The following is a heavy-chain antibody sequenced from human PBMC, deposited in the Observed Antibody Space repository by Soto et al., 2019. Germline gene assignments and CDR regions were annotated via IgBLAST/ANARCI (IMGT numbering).Heavy chain of an antibody. D-gene: IGHD1-7*01. V-gene: IGHV1-18*01. CDR2: IGAYNGNT. CDR1: GYTFTNYG. CDR3: ARDRKNWNYGDF. Sequence: QVQLVQSGAEVKKPGASVKVSCKASGYTFTNYGISWVRQAPGQGLEWMGWIGAYNGNTNFTQKFQGRVTLTTDTSTTAPYMELTSLTSDGTAVYFCARDRKNWNYGDFWGQGTLVTVSS. J-gene: IGHJ4*02.